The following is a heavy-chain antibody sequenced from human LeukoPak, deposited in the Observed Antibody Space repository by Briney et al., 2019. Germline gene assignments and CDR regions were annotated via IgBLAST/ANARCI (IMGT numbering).Heavy chain of an antibody. CDR1: GGTFISYA. CDR3: AREVAGYSSGWTDY. Sequence: SVKVSCKASGGTFISYAFSWVRQAPGQGLEWMGGIIPIFGTANYAQKFQGRVTITADESTSTAYMELSSLRSEDTAVYYCAREVAGYSSGWTDYWGQGTLVTVSS. CDR2: IIPIFGTA. J-gene: IGHJ4*02. D-gene: IGHD6-19*01. V-gene: IGHV1-69*13.